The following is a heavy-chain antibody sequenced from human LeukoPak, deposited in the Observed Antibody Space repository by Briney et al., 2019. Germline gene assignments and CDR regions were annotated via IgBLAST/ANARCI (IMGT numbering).Heavy chain of an antibody. CDR3: TRYYYYDSSGYYY. V-gene: IGHV3-49*03. D-gene: IGHD3-22*01. CDR2: IRSKAYGGTT. CDR1: GFTFGDYA. J-gene: IGHJ4*02. Sequence: TGGSLRLSCIGSGFTFGDYAVSWFRQAPGKGLEWVGFIRSKAYGGTTEYAASVKGRFTISRDDSKSIAYLQMNSLKTEDTAVYYCTRYYYYDSSGYYYWGQGTLVTVSS.